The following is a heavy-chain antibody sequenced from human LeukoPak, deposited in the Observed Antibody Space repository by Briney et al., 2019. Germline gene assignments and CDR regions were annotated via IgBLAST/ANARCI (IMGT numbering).Heavy chain of an antibody. CDR3: AKIRYSGYGPHWYFDL. V-gene: IGHV3-23*01. D-gene: IGHD5-12*01. CDR2: ISGSGGST. Sequence: GGSLRLSCAASGYTFNSYAMSWVRQAPGKGLEWVSAISGSGGSTYYADSVKGRFTISRDNSKNTLYLQMNSLRAEDTAVYYCAKIRYSGYGPHWYFDLWGRGTLVTVSS. CDR1: GYTFNSYA. J-gene: IGHJ2*01.